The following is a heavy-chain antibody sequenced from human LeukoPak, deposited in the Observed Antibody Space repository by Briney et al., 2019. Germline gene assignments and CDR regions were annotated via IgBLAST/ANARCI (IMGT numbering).Heavy chain of an antibody. J-gene: IGHJ1*01. D-gene: IGHD5-12*01. Sequence: GGSLGLSCAASGFTFSSYAMHWVRQAPGKGLEWVAVISYDGSNKYYADSVKGRFTISRDNSKNTLYLQMNSLRAEDTAVYYCARDLVATIEPGYFQHWGQGTLVTVSS. CDR3: ARDLVATIEPGYFQH. V-gene: IGHV3-30-3*01. CDR2: ISYDGSNK. CDR1: GFTFSSYA.